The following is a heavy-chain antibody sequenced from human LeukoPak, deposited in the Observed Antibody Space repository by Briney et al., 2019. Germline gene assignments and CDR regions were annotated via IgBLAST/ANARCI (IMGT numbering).Heavy chain of an antibody. CDR2: ISSSSSYI. V-gene: IGHV3-21*01. CDR3: ARDGYYYDSSGYLDY. CDR1: GFTFSSYS. J-gene: IGHJ4*02. Sequence: PGGSLRLSCVASGFTFSSYSMNWVRQAPGKGLEWVSSISSSSSYIYYADSVKGRFTISRDNAKNSLYLQMNSLRAEDTAVYYCARDGYYYDSSGYLDYWGQGTLVTVSS. D-gene: IGHD3-22*01.